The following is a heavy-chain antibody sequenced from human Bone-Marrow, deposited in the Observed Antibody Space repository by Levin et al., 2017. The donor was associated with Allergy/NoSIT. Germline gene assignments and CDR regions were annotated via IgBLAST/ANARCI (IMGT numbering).Heavy chain of an antibody. J-gene: IGHJ4*02. CDR3: AGGISAAGRFDS. CDR1: GGYINSHY. D-gene: IGHD6-13*01. CDR2: IYHSGNA. Sequence: TTSETLSLTCSVFGGYINSHYWNWIRQPPGKGLEWIAYIYHSGNANYNPSLRDRATISIDRPRNQFSLEMTSVTAADTAVYYCAGGISAAGRFDSLGQGTMVIVSS. V-gene: IGHV4-59*11.